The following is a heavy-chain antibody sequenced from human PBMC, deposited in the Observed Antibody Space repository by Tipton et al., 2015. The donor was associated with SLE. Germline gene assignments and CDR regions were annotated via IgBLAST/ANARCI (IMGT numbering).Heavy chain of an antibody. Sequence: TLSLTCTVSGGSISSYYWSWIRQPPGKGLEWIGYIYYSGSTNYNPSLKSRVTISVDTSKNQFSLKLSSVTAADTAVYYCARGYRATMVRGVIAGFDYWGQGTLVTVSS. CDR1: GGSISSYY. D-gene: IGHD3-10*01. CDR2: IYYSGST. CDR3: ARGYRATMVRGVIAGFDY. V-gene: IGHV4-59*12. J-gene: IGHJ4*02.